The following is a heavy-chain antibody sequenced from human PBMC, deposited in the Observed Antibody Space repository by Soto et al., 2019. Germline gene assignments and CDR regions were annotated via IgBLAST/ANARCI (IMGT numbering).Heavy chain of an antibody. CDR3: ARVRALAADGMDV. V-gene: IGHV3-11*05. CDR1: GFTFSDYY. D-gene: IGHD6-19*01. Sequence: QVQLVESGGGLVKPGGSLRLSCAASGFTFSDYYMIWIRQAPGKGLKWVSYISSSSSYTNYADSVKGRFTISRDNAKNSLYLQMNSLRADDPVVYYCARVRALAADGMDVWGQGTTVTVSS. J-gene: IGHJ6*02. CDR2: ISSSSSYT.